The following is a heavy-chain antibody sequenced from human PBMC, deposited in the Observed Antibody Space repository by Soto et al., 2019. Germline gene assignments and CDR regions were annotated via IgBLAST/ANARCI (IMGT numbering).Heavy chain of an antibody. Sequence: GGSLRLSCAASGFTFSSYSINWVRQAPGKGLEWVSAISSRSDSTYYAVSVKGRFTISRDNSKNMLYLQMNSLRAEDTAVYYCAKNLYAPGSSFYYYYMDVWGKGTTVTVSS. V-gene: IGHV3-23*01. CDR1: GFTFSSYS. CDR3: AKNLYAPGSSFYYYYMDV. D-gene: IGHD1-1*01. CDR2: ISSRSDST. J-gene: IGHJ6*03.